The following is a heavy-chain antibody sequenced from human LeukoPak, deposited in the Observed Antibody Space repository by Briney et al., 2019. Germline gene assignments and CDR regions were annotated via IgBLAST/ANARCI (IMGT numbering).Heavy chain of an antibody. CDR3: ARAIRAPGTPENAFDI. CDR1: GFTFSNYA. D-gene: IGHD6-13*01. Sequence: AGGSLRLSCAASGFTFSNYAMHWVRQAPGEGLEWVAVISRDGTDKYYADSVKGRLTISRDNSQSTLYLHMSSLSTEDTALYYCARAIRAPGTPENAFDIWGQGTKVIVSS. V-gene: IGHV3-30*04. J-gene: IGHJ3*02. CDR2: ISRDGTDK.